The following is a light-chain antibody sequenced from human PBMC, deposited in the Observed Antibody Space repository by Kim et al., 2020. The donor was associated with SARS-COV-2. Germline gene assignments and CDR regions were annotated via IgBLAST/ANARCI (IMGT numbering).Light chain of an antibody. CDR1: SSDVGGYDY. CDR2: VVS. J-gene: IGLJ2*01. V-gene: IGLV2-8*01. CDR3: SSYAGRNIVI. Sequence: QSVTISCTGTSSDVGGYDYVSWYQQHPGKAPKLIIYVVSKRPSGVPNRFSGSKSGNTASLTISGLQPEDEADYYCSSYAGRNIVIFGGGTQLTVL.